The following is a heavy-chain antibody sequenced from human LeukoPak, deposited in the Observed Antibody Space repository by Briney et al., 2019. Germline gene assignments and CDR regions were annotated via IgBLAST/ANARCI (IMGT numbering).Heavy chain of an antibody. D-gene: IGHD2-21*02. CDR2: IRYDGSNK. CDR3: AKEGGPYCGGDCYPGDAFDI. Sequence: PGGSLRLSCAASGFTFSSYVMHWVRQAPGKGLEWVAFIRYDGSNKYYADSVKGRFTISRDNSKNTLYLQMNSLRAEDTAVYYCAKEGGPYCGGDCYPGDAFDIWGQGTMVTVSS. J-gene: IGHJ3*02. CDR1: GFTFSSYV. V-gene: IGHV3-30*02.